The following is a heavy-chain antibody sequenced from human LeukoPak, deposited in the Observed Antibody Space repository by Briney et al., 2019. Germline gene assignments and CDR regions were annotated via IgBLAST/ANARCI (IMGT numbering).Heavy chain of an antibody. J-gene: IGHJ4*02. CDR1: GYTFTSYY. V-gene: IGHV1-2*02. D-gene: IGHD5-24*01. CDR2: INPNSGDT. Sequence: ASVKVSCKASGYTFTSYYMHWVRQAPGQGPEWMGWINPNSGDTKYAQKFQGRVTMTRDTSISTAYMELTRLSSDDTALYYCARETEMSASLDYWGQGSLVTVSS. CDR3: ARETEMSASLDY.